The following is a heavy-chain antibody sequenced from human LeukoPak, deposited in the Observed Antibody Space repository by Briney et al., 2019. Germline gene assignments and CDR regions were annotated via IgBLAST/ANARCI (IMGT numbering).Heavy chain of an antibody. CDR3: TRDRGDGYISFDY. Sequence: GSLLLSCAASGFIFSSYWMHWVRQAPGKGLVWVSRINSDGSSTNYADSVKGRFTISRDNAKNTHYLQMNSLRAEDTAVYYCTRDRGDGYISFDYWGQGTLVTVSS. CDR2: INSDGSST. J-gene: IGHJ4*02. V-gene: IGHV3-74*01. D-gene: IGHD5-24*01. CDR1: GFIFSSYW.